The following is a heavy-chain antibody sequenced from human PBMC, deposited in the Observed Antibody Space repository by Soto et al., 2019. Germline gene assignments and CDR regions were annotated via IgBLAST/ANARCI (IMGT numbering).Heavy chain of an antibody. CDR2: INPSGGST. CDR3: AREGGDHIVATSLSYYYYCGMDV. V-gene: IGHV1-46*01. J-gene: IGHJ6*02. Sequence: ASVKVSCKASGYTFTSYYMHWVRQAPGQGLEWMGIINPSGGSTSYAQKFQGRVTMTRDTSTSTVYMELSSLRSEDAAVYYCAREGGDHIVATSLSYYYYCGMDVWGQGPTVTSSS. D-gene: IGHD5-12*01. CDR1: GYTFTSYY.